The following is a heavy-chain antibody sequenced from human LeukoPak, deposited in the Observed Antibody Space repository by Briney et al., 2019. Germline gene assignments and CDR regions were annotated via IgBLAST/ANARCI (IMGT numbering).Heavy chain of an antibody. J-gene: IGHJ4*02. CDR1: GFTFSSYA. V-gene: IGHV3-23*01. Sequence: QPGGSLRLSCAASGFTFSSYAMNWIRQAPGKGLEWVSAISGSDGTTYYADSVKGRFTISRDNFKNTLYLQMNSLRAEDTAVYYCAKYIHGGSYPAYFDYWGQGTLVTVSS. D-gene: IGHD1-26*01. CDR3: AKYIHGGSYPAYFDY. CDR2: ISGSDGTT.